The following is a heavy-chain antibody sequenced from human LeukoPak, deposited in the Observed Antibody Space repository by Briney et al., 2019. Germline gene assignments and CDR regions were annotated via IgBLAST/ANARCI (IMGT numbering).Heavy chain of an antibody. CDR1: GFTVSSNY. J-gene: IGHJ4*02. V-gene: IGHV3-53*01. CDR3: ARSRTGFDYQVEY. CDR2: ISNDGDT. D-gene: IGHD3-9*01. Sequence: PGGSLRLSCAASGFTVSSNYMSWVRQGPGKGLECVSVISNDGDTYYADSVKGRFTISRDTSKNTVSLQMNSLRAEDTAIYYCARSRTGFDYQVEYWGQGTLVTVSS.